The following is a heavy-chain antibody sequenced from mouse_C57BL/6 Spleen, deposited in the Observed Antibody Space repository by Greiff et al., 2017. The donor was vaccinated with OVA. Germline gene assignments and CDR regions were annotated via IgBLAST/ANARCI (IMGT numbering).Heavy chain of an antibody. CDR1: GYTFTDYE. Sequence: VQLVESGAELVRPGASVTLSCKASGYTFTDYEMHWVKQTPVHGLEWIGAIDPETGGTAYNQKFKGKAILTADKSSSTAYMELRSLTSEDSAVYYCTRSRDQAWFAYWGQGTLVTVSA. CDR3: TRSRDQAWFAY. CDR2: IDPETGGT. D-gene: IGHD3-2*02. J-gene: IGHJ3*01. V-gene: IGHV1-15*01.